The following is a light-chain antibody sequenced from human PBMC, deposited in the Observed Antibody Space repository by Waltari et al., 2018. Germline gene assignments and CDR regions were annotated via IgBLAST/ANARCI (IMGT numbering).Light chain of an antibody. Sequence: IVMTQSPDSLAVSLGERATINCKSSQSLLHSSNKKNWLAWYQQRSGQPPKLLIYWASTRASGVPERFNGSGSGTDFTLTIDSLQTEDVAVYYCQQYYDIPPFTVGPGTKVEI. CDR2: WAS. J-gene: IGKJ3*01. V-gene: IGKV4-1*01. CDR3: QQYYDIPPFT. CDR1: QSLLHSSNKKNW.